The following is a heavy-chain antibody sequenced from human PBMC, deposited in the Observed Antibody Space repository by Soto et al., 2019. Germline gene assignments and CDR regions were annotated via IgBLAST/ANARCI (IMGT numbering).Heavy chain of an antibody. D-gene: IGHD3-10*01. V-gene: IGHV4-34*01. Sequence: SETLSLTCAVGGGSLRGYYWSWIRQPPGKGLEWIGEINQSGTTHYNPSLKRRLNITIDTSKNQFSLKLSSVNDADTATYNSATDIITVIGGPIYYYFGMDVWRQGTTVTVAS. CDR2: INQSGTT. J-gene: IGHJ6*02. CDR1: GGSLRGYY. CDR3: ATDIITVIGGPIYYYFGMDV.